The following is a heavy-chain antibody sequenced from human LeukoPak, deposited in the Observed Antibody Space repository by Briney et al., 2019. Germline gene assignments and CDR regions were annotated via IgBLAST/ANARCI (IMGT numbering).Heavy chain of an antibody. CDR2: IIPILGIA. D-gene: IGHD3-3*01. J-gene: IGHJ6*02. V-gene: IGHV1-69*04. CDR1: GGTFSSYA. CDR3: ARDSPRADYWSRHYYYGMDV. Sequence: GSSVKVSCKASGGTFSSYAISWVRQAPGHGLEWMGRIIPILGIANYAQKFQGRVTITADKSTSTANMELSSLRSEDTAVYYCARDSPRADYWSRHYYYGMDVWGQGTTVTVSS.